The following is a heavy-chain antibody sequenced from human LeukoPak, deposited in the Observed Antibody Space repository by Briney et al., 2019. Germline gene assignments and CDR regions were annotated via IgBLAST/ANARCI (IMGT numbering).Heavy chain of an antibody. Sequence: PVRTLRPSFEASGVTFGSFARYWVRRATGKGLDWIAGIFGSGGSPHYADSVKGRFTISRDNSKNTLYLQMNSLRAEDTAVYYCARDYYDSSGYYAFGYWGQGTLVTVSS. V-gene: IGHV3-23*01. J-gene: IGHJ4*02. CDR2: IFGSGGSP. CDR1: GVTFGSFA. D-gene: IGHD3-22*01. CDR3: ARDYYDSSGYYAFGY.